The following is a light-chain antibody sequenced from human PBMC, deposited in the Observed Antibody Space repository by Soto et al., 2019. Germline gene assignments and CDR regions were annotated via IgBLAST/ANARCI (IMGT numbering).Light chain of an antibody. Sequence: QSALTQSASVSGSPGQSITISCTGTSSDVGGYNYVSWYQQYSGKAPKLMIYDVIHRSSGVSNRFSGSKSGNTASLTISGLQADDEADYYCSSYTSSNTLVVFGGGTKLTVL. J-gene: IGLJ2*01. CDR1: SSDVGGYNY. CDR3: SSYTSSNTLVV. V-gene: IGLV2-14*03. CDR2: DVI.